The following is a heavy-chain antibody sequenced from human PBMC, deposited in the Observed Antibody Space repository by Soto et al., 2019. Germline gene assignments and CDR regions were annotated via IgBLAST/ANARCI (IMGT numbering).Heavy chain of an antibody. J-gene: IGHJ2*01. CDR1: SGSVNNYH. Sequence: QVEVQESGPGLVKPSETLSLTCTFSSGSVNNYHLSWIRQPAGGGLEWIGRMFDSGNTKLNPSLQSRSTLSKDGTKTQVSLTVPSVTAAETGVYYCDRDHLSGYFDLWGRGTLVTVSS. CDR2: MFDSGNT. V-gene: IGHV4-4*07. D-gene: IGHD6-25*01. CDR3: DRDHLSGYFDL.